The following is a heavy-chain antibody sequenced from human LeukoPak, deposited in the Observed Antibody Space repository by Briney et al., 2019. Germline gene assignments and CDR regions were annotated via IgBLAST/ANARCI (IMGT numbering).Heavy chain of an antibody. CDR3: AIDRSSVFDP. CDR2: SGST. V-gene: IGHV4-4*07. Sequence: SETLSLTCTVSGGSISSYYWSWIRQPAGKGLEWMGRSGSTNYNPSLKSRVTISVDKSKNQFSLRLSSVTAADTAVYYCAIDRSSVFDPWGQGTLVTVSS. CDR1: GGSISSYY. J-gene: IGHJ5*02. D-gene: IGHD6-6*01.